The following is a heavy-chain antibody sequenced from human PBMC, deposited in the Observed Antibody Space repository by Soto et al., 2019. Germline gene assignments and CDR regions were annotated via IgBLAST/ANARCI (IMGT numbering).Heavy chain of an antibody. V-gene: IGHV3-23*01. D-gene: IGHD4-17*01. CDR1: GFTFSSYA. CDR2: ISGSGGST. J-gene: IGHJ3*01. Sequence: EVQLLESGGGLVQPGGSLRLSCAASGFTFSSYAMSWVRQAPGKGLEWVSAISGSGGSTYYADSVKGRFTISRDNSKRTLYLQVVSVREEHAAVYYCAKELLTTVTTWGGFDLWGQGTMVSVSS. CDR3: AKELLTTVTTWGGFDL.